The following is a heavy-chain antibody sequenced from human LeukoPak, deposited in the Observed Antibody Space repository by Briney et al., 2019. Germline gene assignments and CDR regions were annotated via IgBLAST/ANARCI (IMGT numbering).Heavy chain of an antibody. CDR2: ISWDGGST. Sequence: GGSLRLSCAASGFTFDDYTMHWVRQAPGKGLEWVSLISWDGGSTYYADSVKGRFTISRDNSKNSLYLQMNSLRTEGTALYYCANLGDFYGSGNNDYWGQGTLVTVSS. V-gene: IGHV3-43*01. CDR3: ANLGDFYGSGNNDY. CDR1: GFTFDDYT. D-gene: IGHD3-10*01. J-gene: IGHJ4*02.